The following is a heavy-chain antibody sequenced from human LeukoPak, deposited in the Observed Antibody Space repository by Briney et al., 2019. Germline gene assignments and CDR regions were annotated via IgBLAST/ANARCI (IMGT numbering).Heavy chain of an antibody. CDR2: INPNTGGT. CDR1: GYTFSGYY. CDR3: ARPLRVTMIRGAAFRASSDFDP. J-gene: IGHJ5*02. Sequence: ASVKVSCKASGYTFSGYYIHWVRQAPGQGLEWMGWINPNTGGTKYAQRFQDRVTMTRDTSISPAYMEVSRLRYDDTAVYYCARPLRVTMIRGAAFRASSDFDPWGQGTLVTVSS. D-gene: IGHD3-10*01. V-gene: IGHV1-2*02.